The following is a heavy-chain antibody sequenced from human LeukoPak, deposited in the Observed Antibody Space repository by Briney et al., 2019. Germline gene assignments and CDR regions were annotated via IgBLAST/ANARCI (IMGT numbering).Heavy chain of an antibody. J-gene: IGHJ4*02. CDR2: INSNTGNP. V-gene: IGHV7-4-1*02. Sequence: ASVKVSCKASGYTFTSYAMNWVRQAPGQGLEWMGWINSNTGNPTYAQGFTGRFVFSLDSSVSTAYLQISSLKAEDTAVYYCARSPGSGYYDSSGQTDYWGQGTLVTVSS. CDR1: GYTFTSYA. D-gene: IGHD3-22*01. CDR3: ARSPGSGYYDSSGQTDY.